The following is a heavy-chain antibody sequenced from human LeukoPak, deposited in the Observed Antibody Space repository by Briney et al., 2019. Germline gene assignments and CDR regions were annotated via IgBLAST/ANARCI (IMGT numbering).Heavy chain of an antibody. CDR3: ARATYDLLTGYYLDS. J-gene: IGHJ4*02. Sequence: SETLSLACTVSGGSISSYYWSWIRQPAGKGLEWIGRIYTSGSTNYNPSLKSRVTMSVDTSKNQFSLELSSVTAADTAVYYCARATYDLLTGYYLDSWGQGTLVTVSS. CDR1: GGSISSYY. D-gene: IGHD3-9*01. CDR2: IYTSGST. V-gene: IGHV4-4*07.